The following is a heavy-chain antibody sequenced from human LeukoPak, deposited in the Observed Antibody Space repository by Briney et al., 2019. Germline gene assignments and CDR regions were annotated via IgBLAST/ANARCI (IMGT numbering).Heavy chain of an antibody. CDR3: ARVDDYDILTGYLAWEICDY. CDR1: GYTFTSYG. D-gene: IGHD3-9*01. Sequence: ASVKVSCKASGYTFTSYGISWVRQAPGQGLEWMGWISAYNGNTNYAQKLQGRVTMTTDTSTSTAYMELRSLRSDDTAVYYCARVDDYDILTGYLAWEICDYWGQGTLVTVSS. V-gene: IGHV1-18*01. CDR2: ISAYNGNT. J-gene: IGHJ4*02.